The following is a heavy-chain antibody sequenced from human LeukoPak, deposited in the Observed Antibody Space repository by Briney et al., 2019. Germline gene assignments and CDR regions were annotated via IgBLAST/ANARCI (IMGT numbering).Heavy chain of an antibody. V-gene: IGHV1-69*05. CDR2: TIPIFGTA. Sequence: SVKVSCKASGGTFSSYAISWVRQAPGQGLEWMGGTIPIFGTANYAQKFQGRVTITTDESTSTAYMELSSLRSEDTAVYYCASVGATRKNAFDIWGQGTMVTVSS. CDR1: GGTFSSYA. D-gene: IGHD1-26*01. J-gene: IGHJ3*02. CDR3: ASVGATRKNAFDI.